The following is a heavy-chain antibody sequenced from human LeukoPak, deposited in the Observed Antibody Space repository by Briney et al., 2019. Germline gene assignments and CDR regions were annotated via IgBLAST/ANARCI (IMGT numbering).Heavy chain of an antibody. J-gene: IGHJ4*02. CDR3: ARGPVNYDFWSGYYFDY. Sequence: ASVKVSCKASGYTFTGYYMHWVRQAPGQGLEWMGWINPNSGGTNYAQKFQGRVTMTRDTSISTAYMELSRLRSDDTAVYYCARGPVNYDFWSGYYFDYWGQGTLVTVSS. CDR1: GYTFTGYY. CDR2: INPNSGGT. D-gene: IGHD3-3*01. V-gene: IGHV1-2*02.